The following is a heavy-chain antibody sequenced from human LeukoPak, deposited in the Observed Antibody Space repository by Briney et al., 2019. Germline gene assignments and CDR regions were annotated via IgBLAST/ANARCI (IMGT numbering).Heavy chain of an antibody. CDR3: AKTLLWFGELSEVSY. V-gene: IGHV3-23*01. CDR2: ISGNTGST. CDR1: GFTFSTHG. Sequence: PGGSLRLSCAASGFTFSTHGMNWVRQAPGKGLEWVSSISGNTGSTYYADSVKGRFTISRDNSKNTLYLQMNSLRAEDTAVYYCAKTLLWFGELSEVSYWGQGTLVTVSS. D-gene: IGHD3-10*01. J-gene: IGHJ4*02.